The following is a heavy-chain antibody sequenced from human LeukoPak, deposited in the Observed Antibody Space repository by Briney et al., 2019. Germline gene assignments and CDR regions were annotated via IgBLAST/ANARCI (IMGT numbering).Heavy chain of an antibody. CDR3: ARRTSLDAFDI. D-gene: IGHD3/OR15-3a*01. CDR2: IYYSGST. CDR1: GGPISSYY. V-gene: IGHV4-59*01. Sequence: SETLSLTCTVSGGPISSYYWSWIRQPPGKGLEWIGYIYYSGSTNYNPSLKSRVTISVDTSKNQFSLKLSSVTAADTAVYYCARRTSLDAFDIWGQGTMVTVSS. J-gene: IGHJ3*02.